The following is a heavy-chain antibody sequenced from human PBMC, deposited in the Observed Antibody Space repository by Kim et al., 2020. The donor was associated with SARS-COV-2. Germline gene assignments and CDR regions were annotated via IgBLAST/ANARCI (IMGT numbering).Heavy chain of an antibody. D-gene: IGHD3-10*01. J-gene: IGHJ6*02. CDR3: ARGYGSGSPYGMDV. Sequence: TPTPQGRSTISVDRSKNQFSLKLSSVTAADTAVYYCARGYGSGSPYGMDVWGQGTTVTVSS. V-gene: IGHV4-30-2*01.